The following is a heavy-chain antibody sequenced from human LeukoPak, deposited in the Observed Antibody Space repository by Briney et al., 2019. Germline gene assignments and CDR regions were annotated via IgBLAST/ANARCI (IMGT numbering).Heavy chain of an antibody. Sequence: PGGALRLSCAASGFTFSSYWMHWVRQAAGKGLVWVSRIKSDGSTNYADSVKGRFTISRDNAKNTVSLQKNSLRAEDTGVYYCARAPSEIGGYYPEYFRHWGQGTLVTVSS. D-gene: IGHD3-22*01. CDR3: ARAPSEIGGYYPEYFRH. V-gene: IGHV3-74*01. J-gene: IGHJ1*01. CDR2: IKSDGST. CDR1: GFTFSSYW.